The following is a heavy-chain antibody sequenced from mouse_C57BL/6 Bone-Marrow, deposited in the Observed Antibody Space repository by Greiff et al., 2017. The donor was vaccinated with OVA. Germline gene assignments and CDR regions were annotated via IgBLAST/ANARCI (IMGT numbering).Heavy chain of an antibody. CDR2: ISSGGSYT. J-gene: IGHJ2*01. CDR1: GFTFSSYG. V-gene: IGHV5-6*01. D-gene: IGHD2-1*01. Sequence: EVQLVESGGDLVKPGGSLKLSCAASGFTFSSYGMSWVRQTPDKRLEWVATISSGGSYTYYPDSVKGRFTISRDNAKNTLYLQMSSLKSEDTAMYYCARPGYYGNYVNYFDYWGQGTTLTVSS. CDR3: ARPGYYGNYVNYFDY.